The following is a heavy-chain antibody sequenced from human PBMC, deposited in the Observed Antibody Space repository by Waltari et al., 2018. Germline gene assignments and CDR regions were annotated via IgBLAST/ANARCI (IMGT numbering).Heavy chain of an antibody. V-gene: IGHV3-66*02. CDR1: GFTVSSNY. CDR3: ARNGAGHWYFDL. J-gene: IGHJ2*01. D-gene: IGHD6-19*01. Sequence: EVQLVESGGGLVQPGGSLRLSCAASGFTVSSNYMSWVRQAPGKGLEWVSVIYSGGSRYYADSVKGRFTIARDNSKNTLYLQMNSLRAEDTAVYYCARNGAGHWYFDLWGRGTLVTVSS. CDR2: IYSGGSR.